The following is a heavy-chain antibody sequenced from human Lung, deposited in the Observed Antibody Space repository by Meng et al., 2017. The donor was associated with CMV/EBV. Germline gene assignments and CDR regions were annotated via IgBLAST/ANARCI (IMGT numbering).Heavy chain of an antibody. Sequence: VQLGRSGARGKKPGSSVKVACKTSGGSLSTHTFSWVRQAPGQGLEWMGGLIAVFDKTKAAPRFQDRVTFTADESTSTAYMELSSLTFDDTAVYFCARGRRNEPLFDYWGQGTLVTVSS. D-gene: IGHD1-14*01. J-gene: IGHJ4*02. V-gene: IGHV1-69*13. CDR2: LIAVFDKT. CDR1: GGSLSTHT. CDR3: ARGRRNEPLFDY.